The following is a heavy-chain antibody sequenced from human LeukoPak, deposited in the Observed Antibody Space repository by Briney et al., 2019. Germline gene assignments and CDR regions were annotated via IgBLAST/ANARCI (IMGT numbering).Heavy chain of an antibody. CDR1: GYTFTNFG. V-gene: IGHV1-18*04. D-gene: IGHD3-3*01. J-gene: IGHJ4*02. Sequence: ASVKVSCKASGYTFTNFGISCVRQAPGQGLEWMGWISAFNANTNYAQKFQGRVTMTTDTSTSTAYVELRSLRSDDTASYYCARDVAGVGPAVGGVFDDYWGQGTLVTVSS. CDR3: ARDVAGVGPAVGGVFDDY. CDR2: ISAFNANT.